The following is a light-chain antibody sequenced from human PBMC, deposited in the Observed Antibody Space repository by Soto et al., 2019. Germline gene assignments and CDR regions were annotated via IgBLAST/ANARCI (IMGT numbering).Light chain of an antibody. Sequence: DIQMTQSPSTLSASVGDRVTITCRARESISGWLAWYQQKPGKAPKLVMFKASTLESGVPSRFSGSGSGTEFTLGISSLQPDDFAIYYCQQYNSYPRTFGQGTKVEIK. J-gene: IGKJ1*01. CDR2: KAS. CDR3: QQYNSYPRT. V-gene: IGKV1-5*03. CDR1: ESISGW.